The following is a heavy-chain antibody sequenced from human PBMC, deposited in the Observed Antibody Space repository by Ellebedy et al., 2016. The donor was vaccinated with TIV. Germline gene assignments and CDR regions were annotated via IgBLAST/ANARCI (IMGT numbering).Heavy chain of an antibody. J-gene: IGHJ4*02. V-gene: IGHV3-64*04. Sequence: PGGSLRLSCSGSGFTFSTYAMHWVRQAPGKGLEYVSAISGNGGSTYYADFVKGRFTVSRDNAKNSLYLQMNSLRDEDTAVYYCARAGEYSYGYSFDYWGQGTLVTVSS. CDR3: ARAGEYSYGYSFDY. D-gene: IGHD5-18*01. CDR2: ISGNGGST. CDR1: GFTFSTYA.